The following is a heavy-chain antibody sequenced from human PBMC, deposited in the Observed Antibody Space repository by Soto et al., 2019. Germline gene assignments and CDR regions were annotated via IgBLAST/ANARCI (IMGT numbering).Heavy chain of an antibody. J-gene: IGHJ4*02. CDR1: GLAFSNYW. V-gene: IGHV3-7*01. CDR2: IKQDGSEK. CDR3: ARGGTSMIVVGAFDD. D-gene: IGHD3-22*01. Sequence: EVQLVESGGGLVQPGGSLRLSCAASGLAFSNYWMSWVRQAPGKGLEWVATIKQDGSEKYYVDSVKGRFTISRDKAKNSLNLQMNSLRAEDTAVYHCARGGTSMIVVGAFDDWGQGTLVTVSS.